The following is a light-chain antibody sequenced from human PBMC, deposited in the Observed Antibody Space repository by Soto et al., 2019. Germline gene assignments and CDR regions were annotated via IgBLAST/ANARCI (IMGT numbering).Light chain of an antibody. CDR2: GNS. V-gene: IGLV1-40*01. CDR3: QSYDSSLSGVV. CDR1: SSNIGAGYD. Sequence: QSVLTQPPSVSGAPGQRVTISCIGSSSNIGAGYDVHWYQQLPGTAPKLLIYGNSNRPSGVPDRFSGSKSGTSASLAITGLQAEDEYDYYCQSYDSSLSGVVFGGGTKLTVL. J-gene: IGLJ2*01.